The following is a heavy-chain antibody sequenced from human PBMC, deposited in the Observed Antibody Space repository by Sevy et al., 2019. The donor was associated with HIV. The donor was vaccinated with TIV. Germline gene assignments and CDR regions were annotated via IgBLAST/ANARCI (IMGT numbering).Heavy chain of an antibody. V-gene: IGHV7-4-1*02. CDR2: INTNTWNP. CDR3: ARGEVYGDYEYYFDY. Sequence: ATVKVSCKASGYTFTSYAMNWVRQAPRQGLERRGRINTNTWNPTYPQGFTGRFVFYLDNSVSTAYLQISSLKAEDTAVYYCARGEVYGDYEYYFDYWGQGTLVNVSS. CDR1: GYTFTSYA. D-gene: IGHD4-17*01. J-gene: IGHJ4*02.